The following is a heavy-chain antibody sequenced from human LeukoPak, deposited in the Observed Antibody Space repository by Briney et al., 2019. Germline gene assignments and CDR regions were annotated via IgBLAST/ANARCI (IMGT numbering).Heavy chain of an antibody. V-gene: IGHV4-59*01. CDR2: IYYSGST. Sequence: SETLSLTCTVSGGSISSYYWSWIRQPPGKGLEWIGYIYYSGSTNYNPSLKSRVTISVDTSKNQFSLKLSSVTAADTAVYYCARGDILTGYQGPFDPWGQGTLVTVSS. CDR1: GGSISSYY. D-gene: IGHD3-9*01. J-gene: IGHJ5*02. CDR3: ARGDILTGYQGPFDP.